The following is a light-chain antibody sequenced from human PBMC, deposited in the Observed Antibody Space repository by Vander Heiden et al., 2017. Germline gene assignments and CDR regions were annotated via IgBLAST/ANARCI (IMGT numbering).Light chain of an antibody. CDR1: QSVSSN. V-gene: IGKV3-15*01. CDR3: QQYNNWPPVT. CDR2: DAS. Sequence: EIVMTQSPATLSVSPGERATHSCRASQSVSSNLAWYQQKPGQAPRLLIYDASTRATGIPARFSGSGSGTEFTLTISSLQSEDFAVYYCQQYNNWPPVTFGPGTKVDSK. J-gene: IGKJ3*01.